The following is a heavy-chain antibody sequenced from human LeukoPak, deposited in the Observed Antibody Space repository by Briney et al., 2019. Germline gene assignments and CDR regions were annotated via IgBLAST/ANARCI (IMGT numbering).Heavy chain of an antibody. Sequence: SETLYLTCTVSGGSISSYYWSWIRQPPGKGLEWIGYIYYSGSTNYNPSLKSRVTISVDTSKNQFSLKLSSVTAADTAVYYCASSSSGWNDYWGQGTLVTVSS. CDR1: GGSISSYY. D-gene: IGHD6-19*01. CDR3: ASSSSGWNDY. CDR2: IYYSGST. V-gene: IGHV4-59*01. J-gene: IGHJ4*02.